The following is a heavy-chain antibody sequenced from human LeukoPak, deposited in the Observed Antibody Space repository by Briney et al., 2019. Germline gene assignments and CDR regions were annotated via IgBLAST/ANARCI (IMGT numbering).Heavy chain of an antibody. D-gene: IGHD3-16*01. Sequence: SQTLSLTCAFSGDSLSTNFAACHWLRQSPSRGLEWLGRTYYRSRWINEYETSVQSRITISPDTSKNQFSLHLNFVTPEDTAVYYCARESGDYVKFDYWGQGTLVTVSS. CDR3: ARESGDYVKFDY. J-gene: IGHJ4*02. V-gene: IGHV6-1*01. CDR1: GDSLSTNFAA. CDR2: TYYRSRWIN.